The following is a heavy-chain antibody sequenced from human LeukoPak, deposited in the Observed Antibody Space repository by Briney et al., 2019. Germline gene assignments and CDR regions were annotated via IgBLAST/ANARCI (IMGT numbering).Heavy chain of an antibody. CDR2: INHSGST. CDR1: GGSFSGYY. D-gene: IGHD3-3*01. CDR3: ARVLVYTIFGVVIPKDYMDV. J-gene: IGHJ6*03. V-gene: IGHV4-34*01. Sequence: SETLSLTCAVYGGSFSGYYWSWIRQPPGKGLEWIGEINHSGSTNYNPSLKSRVTISVDTSKNQFSLKLGSVTAADTAVYYCARVLVYTIFGVVIPKDYMDVWGKGTTVTVSS.